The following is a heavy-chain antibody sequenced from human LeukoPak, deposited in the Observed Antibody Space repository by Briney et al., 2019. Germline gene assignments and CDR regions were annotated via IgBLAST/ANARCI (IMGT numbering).Heavy chain of an antibody. Sequence: GGSLRLSCAASGFTFSDYYMSWIRQAPGKGLEWVSYISSGGRTTYYLDSVKGRFTISRANSENTLYLQMDSLRAADTALYYCARVGYSSSWFFFNFWGQGTLVTVSS. D-gene: IGHD6-13*01. J-gene: IGHJ4*02. CDR1: GFTFSDYY. V-gene: IGHV3-11*01. CDR2: ISSGGRTT. CDR3: ARVGYSSSWFFFNF.